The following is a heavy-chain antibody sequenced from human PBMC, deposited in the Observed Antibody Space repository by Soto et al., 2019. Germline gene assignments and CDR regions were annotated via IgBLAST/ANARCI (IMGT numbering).Heavy chain of an antibody. D-gene: IGHD6-19*01. V-gene: IGHV1-3*05. J-gene: IGHJ4*02. CDR1: GYTFTSYA. CDR3: ARASGWYVSDY. Sequence: QVQLVQSGAEEKKPGASVKVSCKASGYTFTSYAMQWVRQAPGQRLEWMGWINAGNGNTKYSQKFQGRVTITRDTSASTAYMELSSLRSEDTAVYYCARASGWYVSDYWGQGTLVTVSS. CDR2: INAGNGNT.